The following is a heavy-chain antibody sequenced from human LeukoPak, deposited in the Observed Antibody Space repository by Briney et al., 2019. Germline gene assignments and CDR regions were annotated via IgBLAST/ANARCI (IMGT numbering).Heavy chain of an antibody. Sequence: GGSLRLSCAASGFTFRSYSMNWVRQAPGKGLEWVSSISGSSSFIYYADSVKGRFTMSRDNAKNSLYLQVNSLRAEDTAVYYCARNYYDSSGYYFGGSTIDYWGQGTLVTVSS. V-gene: IGHV3-21*01. CDR3: ARNYYDSSGYYFGGSTIDY. CDR2: ISGSSSFI. D-gene: IGHD3-22*01. CDR1: GFTFRSYS. J-gene: IGHJ4*02.